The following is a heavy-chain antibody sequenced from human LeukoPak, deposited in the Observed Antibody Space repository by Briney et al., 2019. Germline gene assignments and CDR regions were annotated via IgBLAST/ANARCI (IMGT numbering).Heavy chain of an antibody. CDR1: GFTVSSNY. J-gene: IGHJ5*02. Sequence: PGGSLRLSCAASGFTVSSNYMSWVRQAPGKGLEWVSVIYSGGSTYHADSVKGRFTISRDNSKNTLYLQMHSLRDEDTAVYYCARTCRVYQRWFDPWGQGTLVTVSS. D-gene: IGHD5/OR15-5a*01. CDR2: IYSGGST. CDR3: ARTCRVYQRWFDP. V-gene: IGHV3-53*01.